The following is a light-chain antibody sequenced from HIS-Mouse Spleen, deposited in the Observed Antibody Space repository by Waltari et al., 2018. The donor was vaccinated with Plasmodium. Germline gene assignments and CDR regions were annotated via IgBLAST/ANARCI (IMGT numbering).Light chain of an antibody. J-gene: IGLJ3*02. Sequence: SYELTQPSSVSVSPGQTARLTCPGDVLAKKYARWFQQKPGQAPGLVIYKDSERPSGIPERFSGSSSGTTVTLTISGAQVEDEADYYCYSAADNNLVFGGGTKLTVL. CDR3: YSAADNNLV. CDR2: KDS. CDR1: VLAKKY. V-gene: IGLV3-27*01.